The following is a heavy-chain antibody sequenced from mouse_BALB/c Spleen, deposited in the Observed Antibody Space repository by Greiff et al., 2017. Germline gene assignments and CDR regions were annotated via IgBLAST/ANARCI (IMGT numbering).Heavy chain of an antibody. CDR1: GYSITSDYA. CDR2: ISYSGST. V-gene: IGHV3-2*02. D-gene: IGHD2-4*01. CDR3: ARGGLRRGSAMDY. Sequence: EVKLMESGPGLVKPSQSLSLTCTVTGYSITSDYAWNWIRQFPGNNLEWMGYISYSGSTSYNPSLKSRISITRDTTKNQYFLQLNSVTTEDTATYCCARGGLRRGSAMDYWGQGTSVTVSS. J-gene: IGHJ4*01.